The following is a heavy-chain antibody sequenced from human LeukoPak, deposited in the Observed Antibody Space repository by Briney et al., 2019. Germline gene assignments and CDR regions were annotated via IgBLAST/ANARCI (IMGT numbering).Heavy chain of an antibody. Sequence: PGGSLRLSCAASGFTFSDYHMSWSRQAPGKGLEWVSYISSTSSHTDYADSVKGRFTISRDNAKNSLYLQMNSLRAEDTAVYYCAVTWGSTWYYFDYWGQGALVTVSS. CDR3: AVTWGSTWYYFDY. CDR2: ISSTSSHT. J-gene: IGHJ4*02. CDR1: GFTFSDYH. D-gene: IGHD6-13*01. V-gene: IGHV3-11*03.